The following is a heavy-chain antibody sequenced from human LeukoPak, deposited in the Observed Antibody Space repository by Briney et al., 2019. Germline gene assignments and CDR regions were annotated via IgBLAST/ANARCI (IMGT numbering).Heavy chain of an antibody. CDR1: GFTFSNYG. CDR2: ISGRGGST. J-gene: IGHJ4*02. Sequence: GGSLRLSCAVSGFTFSNYGMSWVRQAPGKGLEWVSGISGRGGSTNYADSVKGRFTISRDNSKNTLYLQTNSLRAEDSALYYCATGVTTAYYWGQGTLVTVSS. D-gene: IGHD4-17*01. CDR3: ATGVTTAYY. V-gene: IGHV3-23*01.